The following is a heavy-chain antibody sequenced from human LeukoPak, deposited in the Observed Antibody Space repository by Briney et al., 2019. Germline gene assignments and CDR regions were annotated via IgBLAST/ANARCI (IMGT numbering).Heavy chain of an antibody. Sequence: PGGSLRLPCAASGFTFSSYWMHWVRQPPGRGLLWVSRINRDGCPTNYADSVKGRFTISRDNAKNTLYLQMNGLRAEDTAVYYCARGWLGFDYWGQGTLVTVSS. V-gene: IGHV3-74*01. CDR2: INRDGCPT. CDR1: GFTFSSYW. D-gene: IGHD6-19*01. CDR3: ARGWLGFDY. J-gene: IGHJ4*02.